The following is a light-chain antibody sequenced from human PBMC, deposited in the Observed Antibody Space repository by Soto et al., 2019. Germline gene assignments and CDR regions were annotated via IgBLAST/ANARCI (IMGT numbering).Light chain of an antibody. Sequence: DIQMTKSPSTLYASVGDRVTITCRASQSISSWLAWSQQKPGKAPKLLIYKVSSLESGVPSRFSGRGSGTDFTLSISRLHPDEFATYSVQQYNSYALTVGGGTKGVIK. CDR2: KVS. J-gene: IGKJ4*01. CDR3: QQYNSYALT. CDR1: QSISSW. V-gene: IGKV1-5*03.